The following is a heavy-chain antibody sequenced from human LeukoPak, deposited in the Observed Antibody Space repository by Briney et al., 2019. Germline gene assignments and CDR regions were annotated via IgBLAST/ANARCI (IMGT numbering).Heavy chain of an antibody. CDR2: VYSSGST. CDR1: GGSISSSSYY. Sequence: SETLSLTCTVSGGSISSSSYYWGWIRQPPGKGLDWVASVYSSGSTYYNPSLKSRVTISVDTSKNQFSLKLTSVTAADTAVYYCAGCGGDCYTYYYGMNVWGQGTTVIVSS. D-gene: IGHD2-21*02. CDR3: AGCGGDCYTYYYGMNV. J-gene: IGHJ6*02. V-gene: IGHV4-39*01.